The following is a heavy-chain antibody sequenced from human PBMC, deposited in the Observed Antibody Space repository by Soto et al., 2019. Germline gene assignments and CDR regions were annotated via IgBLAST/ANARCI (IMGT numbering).Heavy chain of an antibody. CDR2: IYPGDSDT. V-gene: IGHV5-51*01. CDR3: ERVPIRTTDY. Sequence: SLKISCKGSGYNFASQWIGWVRQMPGKGLEWMGIIYPGDSDTRYSPSFQGQVTISADKSSSTAYLQWNSVKASDTATYFCERVPIRTTDYWGQGTPVTVSS. D-gene: IGHD4-17*01. CDR1: GYNFASQW. J-gene: IGHJ4*02.